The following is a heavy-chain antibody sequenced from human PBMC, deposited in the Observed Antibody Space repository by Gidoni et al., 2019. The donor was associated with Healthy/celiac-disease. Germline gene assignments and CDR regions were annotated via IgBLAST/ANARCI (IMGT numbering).Heavy chain of an antibody. Sequence: EVQLVESGGGLVKPGGSLRLSCAASGFTFSRYSLNWVPQAPGKGLEWVSSISSSSSYIYYADTVKGRFTISRDNAKNSLYLQMNSLRAEDTAVYYCARDDAGRDGYNFPPRYYFDYWGQGTLVTVSS. CDR2: ISSSSSYI. J-gene: IGHJ4*02. D-gene: IGHD5-12*01. V-gene: IGHV3-21*01. CDR1: GFTFSRYS. CDR3: ARDDAGRDGYNFPPRYYFDY.